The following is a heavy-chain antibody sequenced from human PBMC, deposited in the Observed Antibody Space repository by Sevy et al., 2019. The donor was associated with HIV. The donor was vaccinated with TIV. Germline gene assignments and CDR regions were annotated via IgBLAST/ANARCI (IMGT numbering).Heavy chain of an antibody. Sequence: GGSLRLSCAASGFTFSTYGMHWVRQAQGKGLEWVAAISHDGSKKYHADSVKGRLTISRDNSKNTLFLQVNSLRAEDTAVFYCAKDLVRGNGYYLYGMDVWGQGATVTVSS. J-gene: IGHJ6*02. CDR1: GFTFSTYG. CDR2: ISHDGSKK. CDR3: AKDLVRGNGYYLYGMDV. D-gene: IGHD1-1*01. V-gene: IGHV3-30*18.